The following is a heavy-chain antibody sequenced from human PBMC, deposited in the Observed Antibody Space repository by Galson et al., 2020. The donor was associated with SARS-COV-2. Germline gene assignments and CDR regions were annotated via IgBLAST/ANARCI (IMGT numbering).Heavy chain of an antibody. Sequence: GESLKISCAASGFTFSSYAMSWVRQAPGKGLEWVSGGGSGGSTYYAASVRGRFIVSRDTSKNTLYLQMNRLRAEDTAVYYCAKTNGWHIDYWGQGTLVTVSS. J-gene: IGHJ4*02. CDR2: GGSGGST. V-gene: IGHV3-23*01. CDR1: GFTFSSYA. D-gene: IGHD6-19*01. CDR3: AKTNGWHIDY.